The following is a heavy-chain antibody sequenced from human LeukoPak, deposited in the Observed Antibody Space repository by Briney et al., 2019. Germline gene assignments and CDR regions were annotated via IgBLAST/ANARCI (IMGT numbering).Heavy chain of an antibody. CDR1: GGSISSSSHY. CDR3: ARVLGNDILTGYYFDY. J-gene: IGHJ4*02. V-gene: IGHV4-39*07. D-gene: IGHD3-9*01. Sequence: PSETLSLTCIVSGGSISSSSHYWGWIRQPPGKGLEWIGTIYYSGITYNNPSLKSRVTISVDTSKNQFSLRLSSVTAADTAVYYCARVLGNDILTGYYFDYWGQGTLVTVSS. CDR2: IYYSGIT.